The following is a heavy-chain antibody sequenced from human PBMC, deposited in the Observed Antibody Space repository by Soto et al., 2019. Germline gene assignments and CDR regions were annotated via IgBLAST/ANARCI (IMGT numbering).Heavy chain of an antibody. D-gene: IGHD4-17*01. CDR3: AREQGTTVTTRGWFDP. Sequence: ASVKVSCKAYEYTFTAYYMHWVRQAPGQGLEWMGGIIPIFGTANYAQKFQGRVTITADESTSTAYMELSSLRSEDTAVYYCAREQGTTVTTRGWFDPWGQGTLVTVSS. CDR1: EYTFTAYY. CDR2: IIPIFGTA. V-gene: IGHV1-69*13. J-gene: IGHJ5*02.